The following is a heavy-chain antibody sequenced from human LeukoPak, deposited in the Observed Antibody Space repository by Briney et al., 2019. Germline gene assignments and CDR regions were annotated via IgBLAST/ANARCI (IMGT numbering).Heavy chain of an antibody. CDR2: ISSSGITI. Sequence: PGGSLRLSCAASGFTFSSYEMNWVRQAPGKGLEWVSYISSSGITIYYADPVKGRFTISRDNAKNSLYLQMNSLRAEDTAVYYCARAREITIYNWFDPWGQGTLVTVSS. CDR3: ARAREITIYNWFDP. D-gene: IGHD3-3*01. CDR1: GFTFSSYE. V-gene: IGHV3-48*03. J-gene: IGHJ5*02.